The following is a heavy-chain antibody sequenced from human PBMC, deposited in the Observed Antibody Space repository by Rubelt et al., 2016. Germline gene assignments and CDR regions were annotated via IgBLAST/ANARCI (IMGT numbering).Heavy chain of an antibody. D-gene: IGHD4-23*01. Sequence: QLQLQESGPGLVKPSETLSLTCTVSGGSISSGSYYWGWIRQPPGKGLEWIGNIYYSGSTYYNPSLKSRVTISVDTSKNQFSVGLSLVTAADTAVYDCARHWGTYGGKHRVYVDYWGQGTLVTVSS. J-gene: IGHJ4*02. CDR3: ARHWGTYGGKHRVYVDY. CDR1: GGSISSGSYY. V-gene: IGHV4-39*01. CDR2: IYYSGST.